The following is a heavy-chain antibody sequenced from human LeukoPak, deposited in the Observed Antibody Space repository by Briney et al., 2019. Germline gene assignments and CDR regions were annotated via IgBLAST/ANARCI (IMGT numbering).Heavy chain of an antibody. CDR3: AGGDYGDYPRAFDI. V-gene: IGHV1-24*01. CDR2: FDPEDGET. Sequence: ASVKVSCKVSGYTLTELSMHWVRQAPGKGLEWMGGFDPEDGETIYAQKFQGRVTMTEDTSTDTAYMELSSLRSEDTAVYYCAGGDYGDYPRAFDIWGQGTMVTVSS. D-gene: IGHD4-17*01. J-gene: IGHJ3*02. CDR1: GYTLTELS.